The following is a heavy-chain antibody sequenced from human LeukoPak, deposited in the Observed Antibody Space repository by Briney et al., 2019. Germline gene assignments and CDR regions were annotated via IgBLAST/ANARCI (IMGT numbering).Heavy chain of an antibody. CDR3: AKDPTAGYSSGYFDY. CDR1: GFTFDDYA. Sequence: GGSLRLSCAASGFTFDDYAMHWVRHAPGKGLEWVSGISWNSGSIGYADSVKGRFTISRDNAKNSLYLQMNSLRAEDTALYYCAKDPTAGYSSGYFDYWGQGTLVTVSS. J-gene: IGHJ4*02. V-gene: IGHV3-9*01. CDR2: ISWNSGSI. D-gene: IGHD6-19*01.